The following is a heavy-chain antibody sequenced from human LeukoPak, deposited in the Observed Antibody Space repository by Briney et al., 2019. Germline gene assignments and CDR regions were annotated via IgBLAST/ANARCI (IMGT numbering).Heavy chain of an antibody. CDR2: ISSICTTI. V-gene: IGHV3-48*03. CDR1: GFSFSSYE. D-gene: IGHD3-10*02. CDR3: TELGITMIGGV. J-gene: IGHJ6*04. Sequence: SGGSLRLSCAASGFSFSSYEMNWVRQAPGKGLEWVSYISSICTTIYYADSVKGRFTISRDNSKNPLYLQMNRLRDEDTAVYYCTELGITMIGGVWGKGTTVTISS.